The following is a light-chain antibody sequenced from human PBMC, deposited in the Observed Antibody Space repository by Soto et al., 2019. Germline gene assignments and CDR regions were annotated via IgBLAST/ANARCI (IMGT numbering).Light chain of an antibody. Sequence: QSALPQPASVSGSPGPSVTISCTGTSSDVGSYNLVSWYQQHPGKDPKLMIYEVSKRPSGVSNRFSGSKSGNTASLTISGLQAEDEADYYCCSYAGSSTWVLGGGTQLTV. CDR2: EVS. CDR3: CSYAGSSTWV. CDR1: SSDVGSYNL. J-gene: IGLJ3*02. V-gene: IGLV2-23*02.